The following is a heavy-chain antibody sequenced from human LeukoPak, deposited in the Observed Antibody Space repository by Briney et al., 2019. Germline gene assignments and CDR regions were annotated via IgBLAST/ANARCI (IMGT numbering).Heavy chain of an antibody. V-gene: IGHV3-30*14. CDR1: GFTFSNYS. J-gene: IGHJ3*02. D-gene: IGHD3-10*01. Sequence: PGGSLRLSCAASGFTFSNYSMHWVRQAPGKGLEWVALISYDGGNKYYADSVKGRFTISRDNSKNTLYLQMNSLRAEDTAVYYCAREGSGYAFDIWGQGTMVTVSS. CDR2: ISYDGGNK. CDR3: AREGSGYAFDI.